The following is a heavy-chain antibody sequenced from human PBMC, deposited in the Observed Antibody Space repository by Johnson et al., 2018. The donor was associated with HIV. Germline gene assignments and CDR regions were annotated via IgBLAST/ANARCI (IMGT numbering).Heavy chain of an antibody. CDR1: GFTFSSYW. J-gene: IGHJ3*02. V-gene: IGHV3-7*03. D-gene: IGHD6-13*01. CDR3: ARGYSSSSDDAFDI. CDR2: IKQDGSEK. Sequence: MQLVESGGGLVQPGGSLRLSCAASGFTFSSYWMSWVRQAPGKGLEWVANIKQDGSEKYYVASVRGRFTISRDNAKNSLSLQMNSLRAEDTAMYYCARGYSSSSDDAFDIWGQGTLVTVSS.